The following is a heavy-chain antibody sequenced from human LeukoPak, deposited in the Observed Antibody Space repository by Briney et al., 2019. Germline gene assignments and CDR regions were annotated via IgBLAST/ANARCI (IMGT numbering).Heavy chain of an antibody. D-gene: IGHD2-2*01. V-gene: IGHV4-30-2*01. Sequence: PSQTLSLTCTVSGGSISSGGYYWSWIRQPPGKGLEWIGYIYHSGSTYYNPSLKSRVTISVDRSKNQFSLKLSSVTAADTAVYYCARDLTVVPAANAGWYFDLWGRGTLVTVSS. J-gene: IGHJ2*01. CDR1: GGSISSGGYY. CDR2: IYHSGST. CDR3: ARDLTVVPAANAGWYFDL.